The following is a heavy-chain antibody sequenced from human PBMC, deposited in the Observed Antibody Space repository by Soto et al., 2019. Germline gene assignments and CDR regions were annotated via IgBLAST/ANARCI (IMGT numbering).Heavy chain of an antibody. CDR1: GFSFSNVW. CDR2: IKSKTVGGTT. J-gene: IGHJ4*02. V-gene: IGHV3-15*01. D-gene: IGHD2-15*01. Sequence: EVQLVESGGGLVKPGGSITLSCAASGFSFSNVWMSWVRQAPGKGLEWVGHIKSKTVGGTTDYTAPVKVRFTICIDDLKDKLYLQMNSLKTEDTAVYYCTTYSSQTFCDSGPCYSVQTNIHDSWGQGILVTGSS. CDR3: TTYSSQTFCDSGPCYSVQTNIHDS.